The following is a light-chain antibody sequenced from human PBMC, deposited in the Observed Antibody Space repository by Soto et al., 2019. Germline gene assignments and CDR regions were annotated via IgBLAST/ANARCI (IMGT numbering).Light chain of an antibody. V-gene: IGKV1-5*03. CDR2: KAS. CDR1: QSISSW. CDR3: QQYNSYPWT. Sequence: CRASQSISSWLAWYQQKPGKAPKLLIYKASSLESGVPSRFSGSGSGTEFTLTISSLQPDDFATYYCQQYNSYPWTFGQGTKVDIK. J-gene: IGKJ1*01.